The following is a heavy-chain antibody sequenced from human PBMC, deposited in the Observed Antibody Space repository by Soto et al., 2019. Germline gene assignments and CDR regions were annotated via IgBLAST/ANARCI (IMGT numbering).Heavy chain of an antibody. D-gene: IGHD3-3*01. CDR1: VYTMSGYA. CDR2: IIPIFGTA. J-gene: IGHJ6*01. CDR3: ARKVGLGGIYDYWSGYYPDYYSGMDV. Sequence: SVNVSCKASVYTMSGYAISWVRQAPGQGLEWMGGIIPIFGTANYAQKFQGRVTITADESTSTAYMELSSLRSEDTAVYYCARKVGLGGIYDYWSGYYPDYYSGMDVWGQGTTVTVSS. V-gene: IGHV1-69*13.